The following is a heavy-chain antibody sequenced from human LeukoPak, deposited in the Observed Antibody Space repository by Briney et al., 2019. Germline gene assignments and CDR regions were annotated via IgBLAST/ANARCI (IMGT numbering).Heavy chain of an antibody. V-gene: IGHV5-51*01. CDR1: GYGFTSYW. CDR2: IYPGDSDT. J-gene: IGHJ4*02. CDR3: ARRAIDDYVWGSHDY. Sequence: GESLKISCKGSGYGFTSYWIGWVRQMPGKGLEWMGIIYPGDSDTRYSPSFQGQVTISADKSISTAYLQWSSLKASDTAMYYCARRAIDDYVWGSHDYWGQGTLVTVSS. D-gene: IGHD3-16*01.